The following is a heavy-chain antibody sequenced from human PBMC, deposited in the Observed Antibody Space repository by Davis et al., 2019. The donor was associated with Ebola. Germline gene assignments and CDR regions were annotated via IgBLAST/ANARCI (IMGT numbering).Heavy chain of an antibody. J-gene: IGHJ6*02. D-gene: IGHD6-19*01. V-gene: IGHV3-48*03. CDR2: ISSSGSTI. CDR1: GFTFSSYE. Sequence: GESLKISCAASGFTFSSYEMNWVRQAPGKGLEWVSYISSSGSTIYYADSVKGRFTISRDNAKNSLYLQMNSLRAEDTAVYYCAKGQWLVDLGYYGMDVWGQGTTVTVSS. CDR3: AKGQWLVDLGYYGMDV.